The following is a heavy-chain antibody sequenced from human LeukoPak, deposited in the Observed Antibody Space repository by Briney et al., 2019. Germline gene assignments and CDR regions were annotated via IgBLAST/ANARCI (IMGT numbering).Heavy chain of an antibody. CDR1: GDSVSSDNAA. CDR2: TYYRSKWYN. CDR3: AREGMTTVTTDGFDF. D-gene: IGHD4-17*01. J-gene: IGHJ3*01. V-gene: IGHV6-1*01. Sequence: SQTLSLTCAISGDSVSSDNAAWNWIRQSPSRGLEWLGGTYYRSKWYNDYALPMKSRMTINPDTSKNQFSLQLNSVTPEDTAIYYCAREGMTTVTTDGFDFWGPGTMVTVSS.